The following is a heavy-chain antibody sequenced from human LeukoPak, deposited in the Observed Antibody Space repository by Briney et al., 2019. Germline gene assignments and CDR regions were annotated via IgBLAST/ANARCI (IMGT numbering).Heavy chain of an antibody. Sequence: GGSLRLSCAASGFTFRNYAMHWVRQAPGKGLEWVSSISSSSSYIYYADSVKGRFTISRDNAKNSLYLQMNSLRAEDTAVYYCARDWSSGYDYAFDFWGQGTLVTVSS. CDR3: ARDWSSGYDYAFDF. V-gene: IGHV3-21*01. D-gene: IGHD5-12*01. J-gene: IGHJ4*02. CDR2: ISSSSSYI. CDR1: GFTFRNYA.